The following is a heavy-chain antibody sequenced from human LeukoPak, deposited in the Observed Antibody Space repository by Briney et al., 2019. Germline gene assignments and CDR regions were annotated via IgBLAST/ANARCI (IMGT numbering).Heavy chain of an antibody. CDR3: ASYCSGGRCYSEYYDSSGDPGYAFDI. J-gene: IGHJ3*02. CDR2: IYYSGST. V-gene: IGHV4-39*01. Sequence: SETLSLTCTVSGGSISSSSYYWGWIRQPPGKGLEWIGSIYYSGSTYYNPSLKSRVTISVDTSKNQFSLKLSSVTAADTAVYYCASYCSGGRCYSEYYDSSGDPGYAFDIWGQGTMVTVSS. D-gene: IGHD2-15*01. CDR1: GGSISSSSYY.